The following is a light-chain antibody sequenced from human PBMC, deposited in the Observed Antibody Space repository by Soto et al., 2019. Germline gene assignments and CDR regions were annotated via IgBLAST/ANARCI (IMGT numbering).Light chain of an antibody. V-gene: IGLV1-40*01. J-gene: IGLJ2*01. CDR3: QSYDSRLSGWGL. CDR1: SSNIGARYD. Sequence: QSVLTQPPSVSEAPGQRVTITCTGSSSNIGARYDVHWYQQLPGTAPKLLIYGNSNRPSGVPDRFSGSKSGTSASLAITGLQADDEADYYCQSYDSRLSGWGLFGGGTKLTVL. CDR2: GNS.